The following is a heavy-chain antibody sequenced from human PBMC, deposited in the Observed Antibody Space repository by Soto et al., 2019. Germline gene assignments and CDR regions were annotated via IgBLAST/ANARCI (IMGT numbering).Heavy chain of an antibody. Sequence: QVQLVQSGAEVKKPGSSVKVSCKASGGIFSTYAISWLRQAPGQGLEWMGGIIPIFGTPNYAQRFQGRVNITADESTPTSYMELSRLKSEDTAVYYCARDRDDYGSGNYYNRIDFWGQGTLVTVSS. V-gene: IGHV1-69*01. J-gene: IGHJ4*02. D-gene: IGHD3-10*01. CDR1: GGIFSTYA. CDR2: IIPIFGTP. CDR3: ARDRDDYGSGNYYNRIDF.